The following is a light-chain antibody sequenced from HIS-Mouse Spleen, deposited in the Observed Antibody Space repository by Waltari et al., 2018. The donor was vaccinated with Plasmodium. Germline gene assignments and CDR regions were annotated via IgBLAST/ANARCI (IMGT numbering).Light chain of an antibody. CDR3: YSTDSSGNHRV. J-gene: IGLJ3*02. V-gene: IGLV3-10*01. CDR2: EYS. Sequence: SYELTQPPPVSVSPGQTARIPCSGDALPKKYACWYQQNSGQAPVLVIYEYSKRPSGIPERLSGSRSGTMAALTMSGAQGEDEADYYCYSTDSSGNHRVFGGGTKLTVL. CDR1: ALPKKY.